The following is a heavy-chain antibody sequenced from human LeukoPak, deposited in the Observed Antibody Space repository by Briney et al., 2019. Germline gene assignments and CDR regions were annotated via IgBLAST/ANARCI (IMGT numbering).Heavy chain of an antibody. Sequence: PGGSLRLSCAASSGFTFSTYGMHWVRQAPGKGLEWVAVIWSDGSKKYYGDSVKGRYTISRDNSKNMPYLQMNSLRAEDTAVYYCARDSSMGLDLWGRGTLVTVSS. J-gene: IGHJ2*01. V-gene: IGHV3-33*01. CDR3: ARDSSMGLDL. CDR2: IWSDGSKK. D-gene: IGHD2-2*01. CDR1: GFTFSTYG.